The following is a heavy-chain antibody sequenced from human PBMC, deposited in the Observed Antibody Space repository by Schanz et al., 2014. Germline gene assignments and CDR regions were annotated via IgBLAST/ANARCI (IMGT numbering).Heavy chain of an antibody. CDR3: AKDLPSDYYIAY. Sequence: QVQLVESGGGVVQPGRSLRLSCAASGFTFSNFAMHWVRQAPGKGLEWVTIISHDGSIQYGADSVKGRFTLSRDNSKNTMDLQMNSLRPEDTAVYYCAKDLPSDYYIAYWGQGTLVTVSS. V-gene: IGHV3-30*04. CDR2: ISHDGSIQ. D-gene: IGHD3-22*01. J-gene: IGHJ4*02. CDR1: GFTFSNFA.